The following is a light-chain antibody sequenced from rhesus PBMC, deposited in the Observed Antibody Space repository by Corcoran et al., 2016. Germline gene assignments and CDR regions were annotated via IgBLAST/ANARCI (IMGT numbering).Light chain of an antibody. V-gene: IGKV1-22*01. J-gene: IGKJ1*01. CDR1: QTISSS. CDR2: KES. Sequence: DIQMTQSPSSLSASVGDTVTITCRASQTISSSLDWYQQNPGKAPKLLIYKESTLQSGVPSRFSGSGSGTDFTLTISSLQPEDFTTYYCLQYNSSPRTFGQGTKVEIK. CDR3: LQYNSSPRT.